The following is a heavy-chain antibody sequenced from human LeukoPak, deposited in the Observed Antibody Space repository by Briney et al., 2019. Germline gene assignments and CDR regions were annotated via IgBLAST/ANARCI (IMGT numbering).Heavy chain of an antibody. J-gene: IGHJ5*02. V-gene: IGHV1-18*01. CDR2: ISAYNGNT. D-gene: IGHD1-14*01. Sequence: GASVKVSCKASGYTFTSYGISWVRQAPGQGLEWMRWISAYNGNTNYAQKLQGRVTMTTDTSTSTAYMELRSLRSDDTAVYYCARYEVVSGSSWFDPWGQGTLVTVSS. CDR1: GYTFTSYG. CDR3: ARYEVVSGSSWFDP.